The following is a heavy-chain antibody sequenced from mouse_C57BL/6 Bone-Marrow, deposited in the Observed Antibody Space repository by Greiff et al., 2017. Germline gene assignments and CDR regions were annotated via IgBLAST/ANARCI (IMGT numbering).Heavy chain of an antibody. CDR3: VSQAPYSIDY. Sequence: EVKLVESGGGLVQPKGSLKLSCAASGFSFNTYAMNWVRQAPGKGLEWVARIRSKSNNYATYYADSVKDRLTISRDDSESMLYLQIHNLKTEDTAMYFCVSQAPYSIDYWGQGTTLTVSS. CDR2: IRSKSNNYAT. CDR1: GFSFNTYA. V-gene: IGHV10-1*01. J-gene: IGHJ2*01.